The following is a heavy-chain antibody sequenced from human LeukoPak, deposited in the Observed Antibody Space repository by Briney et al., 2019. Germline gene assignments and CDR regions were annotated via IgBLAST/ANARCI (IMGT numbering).Heavy chain of an antibody. CDR1: GFTFSYYS. CDR3: ARDLIVGTTIRYYFDY. Sequence: GGSLRLSCAASGFTFSYYSMNWVRQAPGKGLEWVSYISDSSDTMYYADSVKGRFTISRDSAKNSLYLQMNSLRAEDTAVYYCARDLIVGTTIRYYFDYWGQGTLVTVSS. V-gene: IGHV3-48*01. J-gene: IGHJ4*02. D-gene: IGHD1-26*01. CDR2: ISDSSDTM.